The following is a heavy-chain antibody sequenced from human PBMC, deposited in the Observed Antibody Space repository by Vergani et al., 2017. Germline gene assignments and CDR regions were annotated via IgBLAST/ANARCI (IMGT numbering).Heavy chain of an antibody. CDR1: GFTLSNYD. V-gene: IGHV3-30*02. Sequence: QVQLVESGGGVVQRGGSLRLSCATSGFTLSNYDMQWNRQGPGKGLEFVAFIQFDGSNQYYADPVKGRFTISRDNSKNALYLQMNSLRPEDTAVYYCAKDLAYYYGSGSYGGHNMDIGYWGQGTLVTVSS. CDR3: AKDLAYYYGSGSYGGHNMDIGY. J-gene: IGHJ4*02. CDR2: IQFDGSNQ. D-gene: IGHD3-10*01.